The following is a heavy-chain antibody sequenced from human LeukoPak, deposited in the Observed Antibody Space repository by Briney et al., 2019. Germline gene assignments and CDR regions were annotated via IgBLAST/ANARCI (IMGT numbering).Heavy chain of an antibody. V-gene: IGHV4-59*01. D-gene: IGHD6-19*01. Sequence: PSETLTLSCLASGTTFSSYNMNSIRQPPGKGLEWIGSFGYSGSTKYNPSLKSRVAISVDTTKNQFSLNLNSVTTADTAVYYCARATGWYIASFDDAFEVWG. CDR3: ARATGWYIASFDDAFEV. CDR2: FGYSGST. J-gene: IGHJ3*01. CDR1: GTTFSSYN.